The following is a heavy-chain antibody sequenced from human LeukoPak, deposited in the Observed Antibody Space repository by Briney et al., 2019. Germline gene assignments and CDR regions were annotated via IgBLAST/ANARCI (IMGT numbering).Heavy chain of an antibody. CDR3: ARDRVGHFDY. Sequence: SETLSLTCTVSGGSISGHYWSWIRQPPGKGLEWIGSIYYSGSTYYNPSLKSRVTISVDTSKNQFSLKLSSVTAADTAVYYCARDRVGHFDYWGQGTLVTVSS. CDR1: GGSISGHY. CDR2: IYYSGST. V-gene: IGHV4-39*07. D-gene: IGHD1-26*01. J-gene: IGHJ4*02.